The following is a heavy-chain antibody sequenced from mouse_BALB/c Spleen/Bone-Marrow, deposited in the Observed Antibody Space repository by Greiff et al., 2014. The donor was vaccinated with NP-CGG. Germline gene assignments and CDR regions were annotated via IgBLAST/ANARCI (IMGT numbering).Heavy chain of an antibody. CDR1: GFNIKDTY. CDR3: ARYCYGSSYFDY. Sequence: EVQLQQSGAELVKPGASVKLSCTASGFNIKDTYMHWVKQRPEQGLEWIGRIDPANGNTKYDPKFQGKATITADTSSNTAYLQLNSMRSEDTAVDFCARYCYGSSYFDYWGQGTTLTVSS. D-gene: IGHD1-1*01. CDR2: IDPANGNT. J-gene: IGHJ2*01. V-gene: IGHV14-3*02.